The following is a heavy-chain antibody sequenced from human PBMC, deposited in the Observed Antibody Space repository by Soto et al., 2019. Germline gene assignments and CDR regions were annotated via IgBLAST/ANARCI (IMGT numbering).Heavy chain of an antibody. CDR2: ISGSGGST. D-gene: IGHD2-2*01. J-gene: IGHJ5*02. CDR3: AKDSFGYILLVPAALNLLYP. V-gene: IGHV3-23*01. CDR1: GFTFSSYA. Sequence: PGGSLRLSCAASGFTFSSYAMSWVRQAPGKGLEWVSAISGSGGSTYYADSVKGRFTISRDNSKNTLYLQMNSLRAEDTAVYYCAKDSFGYILLVPAALNLLYPRAQRTPVPVSS.